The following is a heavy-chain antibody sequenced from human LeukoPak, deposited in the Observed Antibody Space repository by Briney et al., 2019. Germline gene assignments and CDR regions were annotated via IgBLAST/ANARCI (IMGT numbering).Heavy chain of an antibody. Sequence: GGSLRLSCAGSGFTFDDYAMHWVRQAPGKGLEWVSAISGSGVTTYYADSVKGRFTISRDNSKNTLYLQTNSLRAEDTAVYYCAKGTMDGGQYYYDSSGGQGTLVTVSS. CDR2: ISGSGVTT. CDR3: AKGTMDGGQYYYDSS. V-gene: IGHV3-23*01. J-gene: IGHJ4*02. CDR1: GFTFDDYA. D-gene: IGHD3-22*01.